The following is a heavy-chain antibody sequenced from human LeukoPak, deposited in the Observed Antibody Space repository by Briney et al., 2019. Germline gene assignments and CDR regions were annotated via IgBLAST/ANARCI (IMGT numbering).Heavy chain of an antibody. CDR3: AKAGRGRWLQLTLFDY. Sequence: GGSLRLSCAASGFTFSSYGMHWVRQAPGKGLEWVAVISYDGSNKYYADSVKGRFTISRDNSKNTLYLQMNSLRAEDRAVYYCAKAGRGRWLQLTLFDYWGQGTLVTVSS. V-gene: IGHV3-30*18. CDR2: ISYDGSNK. J-gene: IGHJ4*02. D-gene: IGHD5-24*01. CDR1: GFTFSSYG.